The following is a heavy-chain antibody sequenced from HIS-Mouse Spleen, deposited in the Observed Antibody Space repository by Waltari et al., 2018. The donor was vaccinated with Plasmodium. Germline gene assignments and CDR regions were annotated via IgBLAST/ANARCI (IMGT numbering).Heavy chain of an antibody. CDR1: GCSISSSIYY. J-gene: IGHJ4*02. CDR2: IFYSGST. V-gene: IGHV4-39*01. D-gene: IGHD1-26*01. CDR3: ARRGGSYYYFDY. Sequence: QLQLQESGPGLVKPSETLSLTCTVSGCSISSSIYYWGWIRQPPGRGREWIGRIFYSGSTYYSPSLKSRVTISVVTSKNQFSLKLSSVTAADTAVYYCARRGGSYYYFDYWGQGTLVTVSS.